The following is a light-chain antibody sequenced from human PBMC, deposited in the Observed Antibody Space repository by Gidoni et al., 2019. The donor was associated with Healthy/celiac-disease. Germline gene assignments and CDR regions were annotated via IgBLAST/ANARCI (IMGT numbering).Light chain of an antibody. CDR3: QQYGSSPGYT. J-gene: IGKJ2*01. CDR1: QSVSSSY. V-gene: IGKV3-20*01. CDR2: GAS. Sequence: EIVLTQSPGTLSLSQGERATLSCRASQSVSSSYLAWYQQKPGQAPRLLIYGASSRATGIPDRFSGSGSGTDFTLTISRLEPEDFAVYYCQQYGSSPGYTFGQGPKLEIK.